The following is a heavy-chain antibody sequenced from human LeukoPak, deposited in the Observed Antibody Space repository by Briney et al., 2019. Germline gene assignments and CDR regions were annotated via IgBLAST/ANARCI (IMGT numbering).Heavy chain of an antibody. J-gene: IGHJ5*02. CDR3: ARVISDWFDP. CDR2: IYTSGST. V-gene: IGHV4-61*02. Sequence: PSETLSLTCTVSGGSISSGSYYWSWIRQPAGKGLEWIGRIYTSGSTKYNPSLKSRVTISVDTSKNQFSLKLSSVTAADTAVYYCARVISDWFDPWGQGTLVTVSS. CDR1: GGSISSGSYY. D-gene: IGHD6-25*01.